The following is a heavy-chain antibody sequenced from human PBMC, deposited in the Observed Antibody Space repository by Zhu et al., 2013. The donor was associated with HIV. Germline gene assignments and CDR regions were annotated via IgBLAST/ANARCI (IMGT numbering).Heavy chain of an antibody. V-gene: IGHV1-69*01. Sequence: QVQLVQSGADVKKPGSSVEGLLQGFCRHLSSYAISWVRQAPGQGLEWMGAIIPIFGSTNYAQKFQGRVTITADESTTTAYMELSSLRSEDTAVYFCARGIVVVGALYFDYWGQGTLVTVSS. CDR3: ARGIVVVGALYFDY. CDR2: IIPIFGST. J-gene: IGHJ4*02. CDR1: RHLSSYA. D-gene: IGHD2-15*01.